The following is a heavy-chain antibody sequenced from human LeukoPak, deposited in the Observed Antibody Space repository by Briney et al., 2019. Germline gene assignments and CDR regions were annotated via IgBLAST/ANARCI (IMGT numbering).Heavy chain of an antibody. CDR2: IYYSGST. D-gene: IGHD3-10*01. CDR3: ARHSSVLLWFGELAMDDWFDP. CDR1: GGSISSYY. J-gene: IGHJ5*02. V-gene: IGHV4-59*08. Sequence: SETLSLTCTVSGGSISSYYWSWIRQPPGKGLEWIGYIYYSGSTNYNPSLKSRVTISVDTSKNQFSLKLSSVTAADTAVYYCARHSSVLLWFGELAMDDWFDPWGQGTLVTVSS.